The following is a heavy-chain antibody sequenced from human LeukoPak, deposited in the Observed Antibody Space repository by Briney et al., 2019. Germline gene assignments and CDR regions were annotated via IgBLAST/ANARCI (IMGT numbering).Heavy chain of an antibody. CDR3: ASLSTPLRDYYFDY. D-gene: IGHD2-2*01. CDR1: GGSFSGYY. CDR2: INHSGST. V-gene: IGHV4-34*01. J-gene: IGHJ4*02. Sequence: SETLSLTCAVYGGSFSGYYWSWIRQRPPKGLEWIGEINHSGSTNYNPSLKSRVTISVDTSKNQFSLKLSSVTAADTAVYYCASLSTPLRDYYFDYWGQGTLVTVSS.